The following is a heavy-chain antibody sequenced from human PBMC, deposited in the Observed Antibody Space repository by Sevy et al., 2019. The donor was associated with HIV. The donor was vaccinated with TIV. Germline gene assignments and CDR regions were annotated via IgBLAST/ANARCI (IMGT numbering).Heavy chain of an antibody. CDR1: GGSISSYY. Sequence: SETLSLTCTVSGGSISSYYWSWIRQPAGKGLEWIGRIYTSGSTNYNPSLKSRVTMSVDTSKNQFSLKLSSVTAADTAVYYWARDEGYCSGGSCYPPYNWFDPWGQGTLVTVSS. V-gene: IGHV4-4*07. CDR3: ARDEGYCSGGSCYPPYNWFDP. CDR2: IYTSGST. D-gene: IGHD2-15*01. J-gene: IGHJ5*02.